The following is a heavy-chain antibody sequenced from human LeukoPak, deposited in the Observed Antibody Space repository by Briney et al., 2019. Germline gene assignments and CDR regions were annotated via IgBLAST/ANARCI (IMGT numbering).Heavy chain of an antibody. CDR3: ANLGGLDNWYMDV. CDR2: INPNSGST. V-gene: IGHV1-2*02. Sequence: GASVKVSCKASGYTFTGYYMHWVGQAPGQGREWLGWINPNSGSTNYAQKFQGRLTMTRDTSISTAYMELSRLRSDDTAVYYCANLGGLDNWYMDVWGKGTTVTVSS. CDR1: GYTFTGYY. J-gene: IGHJ6*03. D-gene: IGHD3-22*01.